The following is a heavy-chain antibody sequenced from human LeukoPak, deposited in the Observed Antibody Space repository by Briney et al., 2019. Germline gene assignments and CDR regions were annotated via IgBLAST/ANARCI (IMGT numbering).Heavy chain of an antibody. V-gene: IGHV3-7*01. Sequence: PGGSLRLSCAASGFTFSSYWMSWVRQAPGKGLEWVANIKQDGSEKYYVDSVKGRFTISRDNAKNSLYLQMNSLRAEDTAVYYCASDYVWGSYRNPFDAFDIWGQGTMVTVSS. CDR1: GFTFSSYW. CDR3: ASDYVWGSYRNPFDAFDI. J-gene: IGHJ3*02. D-gene: IGHD3-16*02. CDR2: IKQDGSEK.